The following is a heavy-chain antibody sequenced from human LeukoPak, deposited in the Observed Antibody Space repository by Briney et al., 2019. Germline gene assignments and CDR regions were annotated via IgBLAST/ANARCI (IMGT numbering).Heavy chain of an antibody. CDR1: GFTFSSYA. CDR2: ISSNGGST. CDR3: ARGSSYSSMDNWFDP. V-gene: IGHV3-64*01. D-gene: IGHD6-13*01. J-gene: IGHJ5*02. Sequence: GGSLRLSCAASGFTFSSYAMHWVRQAPGKGLDYVSAISSNGGSTYYANSVKGRFTISRDNSKNTLYLQMGSLRAEDMAVYYCARGSSYSSMDNWFDPWGQGTLVTVSS.